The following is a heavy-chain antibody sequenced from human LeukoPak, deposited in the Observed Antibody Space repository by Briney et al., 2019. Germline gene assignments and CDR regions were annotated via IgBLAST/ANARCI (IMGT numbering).Heavy chain of an antibody. CDR1: GYTFTSYG. Sequence: GASVKVSCKASGYTFTSYGISWVRQAPGQGLEWMGWISAYNGNTNYAQKLQGRVTMTTDTSTNTAYMELRSLRSDDTAVYYCARDSRPMVRGGNAFDIWGQGTMVTVSS. CDR3: ARDSRPMVRGGNAFDI. D-gene: IGHD3-10*01. CDR2: ISAYNGNT. V-gene: IGHV1-18*01. J-gene: IGHJ3*02.